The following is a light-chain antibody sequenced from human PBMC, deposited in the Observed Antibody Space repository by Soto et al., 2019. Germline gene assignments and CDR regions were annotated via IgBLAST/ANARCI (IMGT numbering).Light chain of an antibody. J-gene: IGLJ3*02. CDR2: YTS. Sequence: VLAQPRSVSGSPGQSVTISCTRTSSDAGAFGFVSWFQQHPGKAPKLIMYYTSERPSGVPDRFSGSKSGNTVSLTISGLQAEDEADYYCCSGADSIAWVFGGGTKLTVL. V-gene: IGLV2-11*01. CDR3: CSGADSIAWV. CDR1: SSDAGAFGF.